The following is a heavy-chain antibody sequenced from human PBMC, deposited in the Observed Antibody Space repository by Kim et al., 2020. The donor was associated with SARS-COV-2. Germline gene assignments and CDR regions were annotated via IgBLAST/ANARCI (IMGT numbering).Heavy chain of an antibody. V-gene: IGHV1-8*01. J-gene: IGHJ3*02. CDR2: GNT. CDR3: ARGARAFDI. Sequence: GNTGYAQKFQGRVTMTRNTSISTAYMELSSLRSEDTTVYYCARGARAFDIWGQGTMVTVSS.